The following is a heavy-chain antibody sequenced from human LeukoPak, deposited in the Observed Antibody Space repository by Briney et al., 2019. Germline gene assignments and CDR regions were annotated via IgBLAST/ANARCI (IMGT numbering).Heavy chain of an antibody. CDR3: ARERMAVAGTTYNHYYGMDV. CDR2: INPNSGGT. CDR1: GYTFTGYY. J-gene: IGHJ6*02. V-gene: IGHV1-2*04. Sequence: GASVKVSCKASGYTFTGYYMHWVRQAPGQGLEWMGWINPNSGGTNYAQKFQGWVTMTRDTSISTAYMELSRLRSDDTAVYYCARERMAVAGTTYNHYYGMDVWGQGTTVTVSS. D-gene: IGHD6-19*01.